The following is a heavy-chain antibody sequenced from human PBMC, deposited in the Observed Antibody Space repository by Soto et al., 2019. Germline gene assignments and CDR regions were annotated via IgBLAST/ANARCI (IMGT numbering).Heavy chain of an antibody. CDR1: GGTFSSYA. J-gene: IGHJ5*02. D-gene: IGHD3-3*01. CDR2: IIPIYGTG. Sequence: QVQLVQSGAEVKKSGSSVKVSCKASGGTFSSYAISWVRQAPGQGLEWKGGIIPIYGTGSYAQEFQGRVTITADESLSTAYMELSSMRSEDTAVYYCARAVRGVGVVNFFGWFDPWRQGTLVTVSS. V-gene: IGHV1-69*01. CDR3: ARAVRGVGVVNFFGWFDP.